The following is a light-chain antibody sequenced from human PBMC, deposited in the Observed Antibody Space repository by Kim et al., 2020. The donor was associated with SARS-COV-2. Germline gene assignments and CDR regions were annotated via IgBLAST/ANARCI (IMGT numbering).Light chain of an antibody. J-gene: IGLJ2*01. V-gene: IGLV3-1*01. CDR1: KLGAKY. CDR3: QAWHSSTHVI. CDR2: QDN. Sequence: VAPGQTANITCSGDKLGAKYVCWYQQKPGQSPVLVIYQDNKRPSGIPERFSGSNSGNTATLTISGTQAMDEADYYCQAWHSSTHVIFGGGTQLTVL.